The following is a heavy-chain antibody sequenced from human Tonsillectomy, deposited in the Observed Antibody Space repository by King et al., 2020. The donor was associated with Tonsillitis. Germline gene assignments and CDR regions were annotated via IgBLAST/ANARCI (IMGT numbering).Heavy chain of an antibody. Sequence: QLQESGPGLVKPSETLSLTCTVSGGSISSYYWSWIRQPAGKGLEWIGRIYTSGSTNYNPSLKSRVTMSVDTSKNQFSLKLSSVTAADTAVYSCARYLYYDSSGYYYGSYFDFWGRGTLVTVSS. CDR1: GGSISSYY. CDR3: ARYLYYDSSGYYYGSYFDF. D-gene: IGHD3-22*01. J-gene: IGHJ4*02. V-gene: IGHV4-4*07. CDR2: IYTSGST.